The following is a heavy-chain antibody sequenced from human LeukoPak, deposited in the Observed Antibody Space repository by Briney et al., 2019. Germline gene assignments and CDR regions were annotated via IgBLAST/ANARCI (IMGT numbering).Heavy chain of an antibody. Sequence: ASVXVSCKASGYTFTSYAMHWVRQAPGQRLEWMGWINAGNGNTKYSQKFQGRVTITRDTSASTAYMELSSLRSEDTAVYYCARGGRGYSYGYYFDYWGQGTLVTVSS. CDR1: GYTFTSYA. CDR2: INAGNGNT. V-gene: IGHV1-3*01. J-gene: IGHJ4*02. D-gene: IGHD5-18*01. CDR3: ARGGRGYSYGYYFDY.